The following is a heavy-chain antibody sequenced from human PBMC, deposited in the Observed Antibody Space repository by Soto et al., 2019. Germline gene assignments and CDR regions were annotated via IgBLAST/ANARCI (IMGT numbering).Heavy chain of an antibody. V-gene: IGHV1-24*01. J-gene: IGHJ4*02. Sequence: ASVKVSCKVSGYTLTELSMHWVRQAPGKGLEWMGGFDPEDGETIYAQKFQGRVTMTEDTSTDTAYMELSSLRSEDTAVYYCATAAPGHQVGATTFDYWGQGTLVTVSS. CDR1: GYTLTELS. CDR3: ATAAPGHQVGATTFDY. CDR2: FDPEDGET. D-gene: IGHD1-26*01.